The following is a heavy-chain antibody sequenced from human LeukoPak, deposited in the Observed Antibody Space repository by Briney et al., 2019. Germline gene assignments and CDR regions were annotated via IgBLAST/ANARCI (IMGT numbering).Heavy chain of an antibody. J-gene: IGHJ5*02. CDR2: ISAYNGNT. CDR3: ARDPYDILTGYARRFDP. V-gene: IGHV1-18*01. Sequence: GASVKVSCKASGYTFTSYGISWVRQAPGQGLEWMGWISAYNGNTNYAQKLQGRVTMTTDTSTSTAYMELRSLRSDDTAVYYCARDPYDILTGYARRFDPWGQGTLVTVSS. D-gene: IGHD3-9*01. CDR1: GYTFTSYG.